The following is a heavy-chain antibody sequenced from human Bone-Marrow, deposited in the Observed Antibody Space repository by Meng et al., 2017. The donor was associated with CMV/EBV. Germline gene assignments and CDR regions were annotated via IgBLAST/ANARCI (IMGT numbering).Heavy chain of an antibody. J-gene: IGHJ1*01. CDR1: GYSFPNYW. CDR2: IYPGESDT. V-gene: IGHV5-51*01. Sequence: ISCKGSGYSFPNYWIGWVRQMPGKGLEWMGIIYPGESDTEYSPSFQGHVIISVDKSINTAYLQWASLKASDTAIYYCALRDGEHLHYWGQGTLVTVSS. D-gene: IGHD4-17*01. CDR3: ALRDGEHLHY.